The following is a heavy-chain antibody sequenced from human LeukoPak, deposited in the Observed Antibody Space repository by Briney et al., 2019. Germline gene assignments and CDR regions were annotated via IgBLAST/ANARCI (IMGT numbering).Heavy chain of an antibody. CDR2: IFHIGGTT. Sequence: SEALSLTCTVSGGSFSSSSYYWGWIRQPPGKGLEWIGSIFHIGGTTYYNPSLKSRVTISVDTSKNQFSLRLSSVTAADTALYYCASAPRQGSIGGLDYWGQGTLVTVSS. J-gene: IGHJ4*02. D-gene: IGHD3-16*01. CDR1: GGSFSSSSYY. V-gene: IGHV4-39*01. CDR3: ASAPRQGSIGGLDY.